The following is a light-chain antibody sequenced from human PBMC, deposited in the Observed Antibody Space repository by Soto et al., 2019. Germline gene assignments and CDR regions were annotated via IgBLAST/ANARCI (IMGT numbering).Light chain of an antibody. J-gene: IGKJ1*01. CDR3: QQDNNWPRT. CDR1: QSFSCN. CDR2: RAS. Sequence: EIVMTQSPATMSMSPGESATISCRASQSFSCNLAWYPQKPGQAPRLLIYRASTRASGIRARCSGSGSGTEVPLTLSSLLCEEYAVYYCQQDNNWPRTFGQGTKVDIK. V-gene: IGKV3-15*01.